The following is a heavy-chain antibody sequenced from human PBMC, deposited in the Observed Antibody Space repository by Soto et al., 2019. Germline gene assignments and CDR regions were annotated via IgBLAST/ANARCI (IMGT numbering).Heavy chain of an antibody. CDR2: IYYSGST. J-gene: IGHJ6*02. Sequence: SETLSLTCTVSGGSISSYYWSWIRQPPGKGLEWIGYIYYSGSTNYNPSLKSRVTISVDTSKNQFSLKLSSVTAADTAVYYCARWGAIDGVLYYDFWSGYYTDYYCYGMDVRAQRTTVPVSS. CDR3: ARWGAIDGVLYYDFWSGYYTDYYCYGMDV. CDR1: GGSISSYY. V-gene: IGHV4-59*01. D-gene: IGHD3-3*01.